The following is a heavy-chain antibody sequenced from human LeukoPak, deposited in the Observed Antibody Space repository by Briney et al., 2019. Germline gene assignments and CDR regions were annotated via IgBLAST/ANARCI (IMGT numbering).Heavy chain of an antibody. J-gene: IGHJ4*02. D-gene: IGHD6-13*01. CDR3: AKIPSSWYYFDQ. Sequence: GGSLRLSCAASGFTFSSYWMTWVRQAPGKGLEWVANIKLDVSETYYVDSVRGRFTISRDNTKNSPYLQMDSLRAEDTAVYYCAKIPSSWYYFDQWGQGTLVTVSS. CDR2: IKLDVSET. CDR1: GFTFSSYW. V-gene: IGHV3-7*03.